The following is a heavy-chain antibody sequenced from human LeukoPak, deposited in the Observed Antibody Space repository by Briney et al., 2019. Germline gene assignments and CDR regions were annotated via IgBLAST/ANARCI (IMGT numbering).Heavy chain of an antibody. J-gene: IGHJ4*02. Sequence: GGSLRLSCAASGFTFSSYSMNWVRQAPGKGLEWVSSISSSRSYIYYADSVKGRFTISRDNAKNSLYLQMNGLRAEDTAVYYCARDLGYCSGGSCYYYDYWGQGTLVTVSS. CDR1: GFTFSSYS. CDR2: ISSSRSYI. V-gene: IGHV3-21*01. D-gene: IGHD2-15*01. CDR3: ARDLGYCSGGSCYYYDY.